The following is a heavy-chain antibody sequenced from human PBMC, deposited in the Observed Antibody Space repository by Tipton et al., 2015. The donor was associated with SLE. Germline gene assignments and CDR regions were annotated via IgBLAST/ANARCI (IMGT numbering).Heavy chain of an antibody. J-gene: IGHJ6*02. D-gene: IGHD1-14*01. CDR2: TYYRSKWYS. CDR3: ARRLGTNSAFGGYGTDV. Sequence: PGLVKPSQTLSLTCAISGDSVSTNSAAWTWIRQSPSRGLEWLGRTYYRSKWYSDYAVSVKSRITINPDTSKNQFSLQLNSVTPEDTAVYYCARRLGTNSAFGGYGTDVWGQGTSVTVSS. V-gene: IGHV6-1*01. CDR1: GDSVSTNSAA.